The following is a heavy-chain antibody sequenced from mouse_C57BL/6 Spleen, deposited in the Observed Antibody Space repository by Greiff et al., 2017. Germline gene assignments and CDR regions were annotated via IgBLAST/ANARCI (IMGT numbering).Heavy chain of an antibody. CDR1: GYTFTDYE. D-gene: IGHD1-1*01. V-gene: IGHV1-15*01. J-gene: IGHJ1*03. CDR3: TRAPSYGSSHWYFDV. CDR2: IDPETGGT. Sequence: QVQLKESGAELVRPGASVTLSCKASGYTFTDYEMHWVKQTPVHGLEWIGAIDPETGGTAYNQKFKGKAILTADKSSSTAYMELRSLTSEDSAVYYCTRAPSYGSSHWYFDVWGTGTTVTVSS.